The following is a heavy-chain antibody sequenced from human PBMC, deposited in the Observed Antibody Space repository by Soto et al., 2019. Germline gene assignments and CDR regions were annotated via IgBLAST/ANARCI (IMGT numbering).Heavy chain of an antibody. V-gene: IGHV1-69*13. Sequence: SVKVSCKASGGTFNNYAISWVRQAPGQGLEWMGGIIPIFGRANYAQKFQGRLTITADASTSTAYMELRSLRSDDTAVYYCARDRLIAVTGLLHYWGQGTLVTVSS. CDR3: ARDRLIAVTGLLHY. CDR1: GGTFNNYA. J-gene: IGHJ4*02. D-gene: IGHD6-19*01. CDR2: IIPIFGRA.